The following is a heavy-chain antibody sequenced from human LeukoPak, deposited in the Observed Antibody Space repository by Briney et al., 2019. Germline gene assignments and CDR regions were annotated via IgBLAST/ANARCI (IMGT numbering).Heavy chain of an antibody. CDR2: IYSGGST. CDR3: ARPPVDAFDI. V-gene: IGHV3-53*01. Sequence: GGSLRLSCAAFGFTVSSNYMSWVRQAPGKGLEWVSVIYSGGSTYYADSVKGRFTISRDNSKNTLYLQMNSLRAEDTAVYYCARPPVDAFDIWGQGTMVTVSS. D-gene: IGHD4-11*01. J-gene: IGHJ3*02. CDR1: GFTVSSNY.